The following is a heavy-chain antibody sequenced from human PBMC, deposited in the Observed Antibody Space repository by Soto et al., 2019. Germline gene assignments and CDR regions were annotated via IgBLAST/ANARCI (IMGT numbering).Heavy chain of an antibody. CDR3: ARDGHNGVTHRIYYYYYGMDV. CDR2: ISYDGSNK. CDR1: GFTFSSYA. D-gene: IGHD2-21*02. Sequence: GGSLRLSCAASGFTFSSYAMHWVRQAPGKGLEWVAVISYDGSNKYYADSVKGRFTISRDNSKNTLYLQMNSLRAEDTAVYYCARDGHNGVTHRIYYYYYGMDVRGQRTKVTVSS. J-gene: IGHJ6*02. V-gene: IGHV3-30-3*01.